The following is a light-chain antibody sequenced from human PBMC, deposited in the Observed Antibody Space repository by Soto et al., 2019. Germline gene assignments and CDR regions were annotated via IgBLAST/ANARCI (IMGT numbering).Light chain of an antibody. V-gene: IGLV2-14*03. CDR3: SSYSTSSALV. Sequence: QSALTQPASVSGSPGQSITISCAGTSADIGAFNYVSWYQHHPGKAPKLLIYDVSDRPSGVSTRFSASKSANTASQTISGLQADDEADYYCSSYSTSSALVFGGGTKLTVL. CDR1: SADIGAFNY. CDR2: DVS. J-gene: IGLJ2*01.